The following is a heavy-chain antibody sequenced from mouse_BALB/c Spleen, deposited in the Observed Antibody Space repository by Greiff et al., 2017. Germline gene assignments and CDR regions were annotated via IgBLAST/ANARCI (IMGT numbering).Heavy chain of an antibody. CDR3: ARSLNSLLRLRAMDY. CDR1: GYTFSSYW. V-gene: IGHV1-9*01. J-gene: IGHJ4*01. CDR2: FLPGSGST. Sequence: QVQLQQSGAELMKPGASVKISCKATGYTFSSYWIEWVKQRPGHALEWIGEFLPGSGSTNYNEKFKGKATFTADTSSNTAYMQLSSLTSEDSAVYYCARSLNSLLRLRAMDYWGQGTSVTVSS. D-gene: IGHD1-2*01.